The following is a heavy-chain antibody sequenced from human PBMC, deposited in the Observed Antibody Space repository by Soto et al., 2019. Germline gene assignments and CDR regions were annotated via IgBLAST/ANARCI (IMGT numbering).Heavy chain of an antibody. D-gene: IGHD6-19*01. CDR3: SSDFSSGWLFDH. Sequence: GGSLRLPCAASGFTFNNAWMNWVRQAPGKGLEWVGRIKSKTGGVTTDCAAPVKGRFIISRDDSKKMLYLQMNSLKTEDTAVYFCSSDFSSGWLFDHWGQGTLVTVSS. CDR2: IKSKTGGVTT. V-gene: IGHV3-15*07. J-gene: IGHJ4*01. CDR1: GFTFNNAW.